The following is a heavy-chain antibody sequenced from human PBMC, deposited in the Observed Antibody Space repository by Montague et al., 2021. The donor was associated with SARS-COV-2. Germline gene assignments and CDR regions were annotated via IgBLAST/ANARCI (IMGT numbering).Heavy chain of an antibody. CDR3: ARHVTFGGVVVALDY. D-gene: IGHD3-16*02. V-gene: IGHV4-39*01. Sequence: SETLSLTCTVSGASISSSENSWGWIRQSPGKGLEWFGSIFYSGTTYFNPSLRSHIAISVDTSKNQFFLKVTSVTAADTAVYYCARHVTFGGVVVALDYWGQGHLVSVSS. J-gene: IGHJ4*02. CDR2: IFYSGTT. CDR1: GASISSSENS.